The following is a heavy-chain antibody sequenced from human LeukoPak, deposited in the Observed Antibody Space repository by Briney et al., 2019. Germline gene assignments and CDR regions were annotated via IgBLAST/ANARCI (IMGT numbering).Heavy chain of an antibody. CDR2: IYHSGST. J-gene: IGHJ6*03. Sequence: KPSETLSLTCAVSGYSISSGYYWGWIRQPPGKGLEWIGSIYHSGSTNYNPSLKSRVTMSVDTSKNQFSLKLSSVTAADTAVYYCARDRFYDILTGPTYYYMDVWGKGTTVTVSS. CDR3: ARDRFYDILTGPTYYYMDV. CDR1: GYSISSGYY. V-gene: IGHV4-38-2*02. D-gene: IGHD3-9*01.